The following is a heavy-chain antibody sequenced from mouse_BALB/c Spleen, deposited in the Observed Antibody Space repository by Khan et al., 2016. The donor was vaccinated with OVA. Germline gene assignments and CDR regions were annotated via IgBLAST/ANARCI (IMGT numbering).Heavy chain of an antibody. CDR3: ASGGFAY. CDR2: ISSVAYSI. CDR1: GFTFIDYG. V-gene: IGHV5-15*02. Sequence: EVELVESGGGLVQPGGSRKLSCAASGFTFIDYGMAWVRQTPGKGPEWIAFISSVAYSIYYADTVTGRFTISSENAKNTLYLEMSSLRSDDTARYYCASGGFAYWGQGTLVTVSA. J-gene: IGHJ3*01.